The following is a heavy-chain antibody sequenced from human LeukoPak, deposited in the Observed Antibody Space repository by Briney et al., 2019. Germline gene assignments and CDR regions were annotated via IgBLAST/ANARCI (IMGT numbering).Heavy chain of an antibody. V-gene: IGHV4-59*08. J-gene: IGHJ4*02. D-gene: IGHD5-18*01. CDR1: GGSISSYY. Sequence: PSETLSLTCTVSGGSISSYYWSWIRQPPGKGLEWIGYIYYSGSTNYNPSLKSRVTISVDTSKNQFSLKLSSVTAADTAVYYCASTAMGTYYFDYWGQGTLVTVSS. CDR3: ASTAMGTYYFDY. CDR2: IYYSGST.